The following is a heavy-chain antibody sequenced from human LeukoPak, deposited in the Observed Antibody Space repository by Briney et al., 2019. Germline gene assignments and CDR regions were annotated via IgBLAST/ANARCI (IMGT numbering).Heavy chain of an antibody. CDR3: VRDVGGDDAFDL. Sequence: GGSLRLSCAASGFTFRTYWMHWVRQAPGKGPVWVSRINSDGNSPSYADSVKGRFTISRDNAKNTLSLQMNSLRAEDTAVYYCVRDVGGDDAFDLWGQGTMVTVSS. J-gene: IGHJ3*01. CDR2: INSDGNSP. D-gene: IGHD3-10*01. V-gene: IGHV3-74*01. CDR1: GFTFRTYW.